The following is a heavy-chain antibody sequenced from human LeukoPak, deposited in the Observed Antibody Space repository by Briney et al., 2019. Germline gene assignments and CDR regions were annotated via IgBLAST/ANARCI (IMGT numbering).Heavy chain of an antibody. J-gene: IGHJ4*02. D-gene: IGHD6-13*01. CDR1: GFIFNNYA. V-gene: IGHV3-48*03. Sequence: PGRSLRLSCAASGFIFNNYAMNWVRQAPGKGLEWVSYISSSGSTIYYADSVKGRFTISRDNAKNSLYLQMNSLRAEDTAVYYCARVKRGIEYYFDYWGQGTLVTVSS. CDR3: ARVKRGIEYYFDY. CDR2: ISSSGSTI.